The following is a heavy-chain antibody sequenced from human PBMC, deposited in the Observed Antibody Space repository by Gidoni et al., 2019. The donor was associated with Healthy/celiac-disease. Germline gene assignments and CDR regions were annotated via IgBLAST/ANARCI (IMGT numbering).Heavy chain of an antibody. CDR3: ARRGYGDSYYYFDY. CDR1: GGTFSSYA. D-gene: IGHD4-17*01. V-gene: IGHV1-69*17. J-gene: IGHJ4*02. CDR2: IIPIFGIA. Sequence: QVQLVQSGAEVKKPGSAVKVSCKASGGTFSSYAISWVRQAPGQGLEWMGGIIPIFGIANYAQKFQRRVTITADKSTSTAYMELSSLRSEDTAVYYCARRGYGDSYYYFDYGGQGTLVTVSS.